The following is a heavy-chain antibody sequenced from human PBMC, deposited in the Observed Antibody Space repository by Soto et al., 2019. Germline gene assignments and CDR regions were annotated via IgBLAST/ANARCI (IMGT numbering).Heavy chain of an antibody. V-gene: IGHV3-21*05. CDR2: ISSNSNYK. D-gene: IGHD3-22*01. CDR3: ARATGYYHTSGSDS. CDR1: GFPLEKYG. Sequence: GGSLRLSCAVSGFPLEKYGMNWVRQAPGKGLEWISYISSNSNYKNHADSVRGRFIISRDNAKNSLYLQMNGLRAEDTAVYYCARATGYYHTSGSDSWGQGTLVTVSS. J-gene: IGHJ4*02.